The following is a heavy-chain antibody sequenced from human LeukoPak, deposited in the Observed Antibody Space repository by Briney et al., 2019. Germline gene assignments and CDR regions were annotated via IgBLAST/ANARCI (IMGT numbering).Heavy chain of an antibody. Sequence: ASVKLSCKAAGYTVTTYGISWVRQAPGQGLEWMGWGGGNNGNTNYAQKPQGRVTMTTDTSTNTASMELRSLRSDDTAVYYCARDFYHSGTNCYDFFYVWCQETIVTVSS. J-gene: IGHJ3*01. CDR3: ARDFYHSGTNCYDFFYV. D-gene: IGHD2-2*01. CDR1: GYTVTTYG. V-gene: IGHV1-18*01. CDR2: GGGNNGNT.